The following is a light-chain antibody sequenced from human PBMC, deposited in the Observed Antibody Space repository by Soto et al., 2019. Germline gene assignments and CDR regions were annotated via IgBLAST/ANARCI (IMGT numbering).Light chain of an antibody. CDR1: QSVGSY. J-gene: IGKJ5*01. Sequence: EIVLTQSPATLSLSPGERATLACRASQSVGSYLAWYQQRPGQSPRLLIYDISDRATGVPARFSGSGSGTDFTLTISSLEPDDFAVYFCQQRRNWPPEVTFGQGTRLEIK. CDR3: QQRRNWPPEVT. V-gene: IGKV3-11*01. CDR2: DIS.